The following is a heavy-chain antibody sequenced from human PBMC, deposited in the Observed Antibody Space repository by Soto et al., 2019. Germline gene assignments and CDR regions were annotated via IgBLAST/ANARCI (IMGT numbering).Heavy chain of an antibody. V-gene: IGHV4-61*08. J-gene: IGHJ5*02. CDR3: ARHFGYDHSGYYRHCFDP. Sequence: PSETLSLTCTVSGGSISSGGYYWSWIRQSPGEGLEWIGYIYNSVSANYNPSLKSRVSMSIDTSKNQFSLKLSSVTAADTAVYYCARHFGYDHSGYYRHCFDPWGRGTLVTVSS. D-gene: IGHD3-22*01. CDR1: GGSISSGGYY. CDR2: IYNSVSA.